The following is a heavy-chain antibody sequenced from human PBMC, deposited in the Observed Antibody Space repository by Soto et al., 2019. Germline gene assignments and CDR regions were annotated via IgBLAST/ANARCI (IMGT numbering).Heavy chain of an antibody. CDR3: ARGGVSGNWFDP. D-gene: IGHD3-10*01. CDR1: GGSISSYY. Sequence: QVQLQESGPGLVKPSETLSLTCTVSGGSISSYYWSWIRQPPGKGLEWIGYIYYSGSTNYNPSLKSRVTISVDTSKNQFSLKLSSVTAADTAVYYCARGGVSGNWFDPWGQGTLVTVSS. CDR2: IYYSGST. J-gene: IGHJ5*02. V-gene: IGHV4-59*01.